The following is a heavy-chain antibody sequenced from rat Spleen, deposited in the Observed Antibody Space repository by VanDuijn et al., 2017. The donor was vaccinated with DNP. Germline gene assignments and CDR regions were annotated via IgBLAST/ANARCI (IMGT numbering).Heavy chain of an antibody. CDR2: ITYVGSIT. V-gene: IGHV5-7*01. J-gene: IGHJ4*01. Sequence: EVQLVESGGGLVQPGGSLKLSCAASGFSFSDYDMAWVRQTPKEGLEWVSTITYVGSITYYRDSVKGRFTISRDNAKSTLYLQMDSLRSEDTATYYCARDDYGSSGAMDAWGQGTSVTVSS. CDR3: ARDDYGSSGAMDA. CDR1: GFSFSDYD. D-gene: IGHD1-3*01.